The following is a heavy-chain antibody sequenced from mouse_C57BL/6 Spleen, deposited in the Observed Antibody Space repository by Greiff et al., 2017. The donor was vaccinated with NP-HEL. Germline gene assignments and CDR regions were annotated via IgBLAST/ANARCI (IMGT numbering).Heavy chain of an antibody. CDR3: ARDGGSYWYFDV. Sequence: EVKVEESGPGLVKPSQSLSLTCSVTGYSITSGYYWNWIRQFPGNKLEWMGYISYDGSNNYNPSLKNRISITRDTSKNQFFLKLNSVTTEDTATYYCARDGGSYWYFDVWGTGTTVTVSS. V-gene: IGHV3-6*01. J-gene: IGHJ1*03. CDR1: GYSITSGYY. D-gene: IGHD1-1*01. CDR2: ISYDGSN.